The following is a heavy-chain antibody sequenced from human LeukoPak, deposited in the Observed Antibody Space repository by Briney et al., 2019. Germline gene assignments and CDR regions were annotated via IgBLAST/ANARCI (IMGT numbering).Heavy chain of an antibody. CDR3: ARRSRLYSYETTGYHDF. D-gene: IGHD3-22*01. V-gene: IGHV4-39*01. Sequence: SETLSLTCSVSGDYITTTNYYWAWIRQPPGKGLEWIASVFYSVATYYNPSLKRRVTISMDTPRKQISLRRTSVTPTDTAICYCARRSRLYSYETTGYHDFWGPGTLVPVSS. CDR2: VFYSVAT. CDR1: GDYITTTNYY. J-gene: IGHJ4*02.